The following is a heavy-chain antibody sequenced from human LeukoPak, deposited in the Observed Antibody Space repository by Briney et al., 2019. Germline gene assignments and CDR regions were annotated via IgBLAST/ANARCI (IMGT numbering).Heavy chain of an antibody. CDR2: ISPDGSDT. CDR3: ARLTSSWSFDY. V-gene: IGHV5-51*01. Sequence: GESLKISCKGSGYSFTNYWIGWVRQMPGKGLEWMGIISPDGSDTRYSPSFQGQVTISADKSITTAYLQWSSLRASDTAMYYCARLTSSWSFDYWGQGTLVTVSS. D-gene: IGHD6-13*01. J-gene: IGHJ4*02. CDR1: GYSFTNYW.